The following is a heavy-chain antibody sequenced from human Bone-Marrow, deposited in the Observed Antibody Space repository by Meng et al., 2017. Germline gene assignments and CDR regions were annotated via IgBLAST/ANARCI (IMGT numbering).Heavy chain of an antibody. CDR1: GFTSSSSD. CDR2: LGTAGDA. CDR3: AKENPPSLSSFPATYGLPDY. J-gene: IGHJ4*02. Sequence: GESLKISCAACGFTSSSSDLHWVRQTSGEGLQWVSTLGTAGDASYPGSVKGRFTISRDNSKNTLYLQMNSLRAEDTAVYYCAKENPPSLSSFPATYGLPDYWGQGTLVTVSS. V-gene: IGHV3-13*01. D-gene: IGHD4-17*01.